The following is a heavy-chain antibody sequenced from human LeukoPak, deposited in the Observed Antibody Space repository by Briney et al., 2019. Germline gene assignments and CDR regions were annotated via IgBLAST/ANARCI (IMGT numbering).Heavy chain of an antibody. CDR2: ISGSGGST. J-gene: IGHJ6*02. D-gene: IGHD3-22*01. Sequence: GGSLRLSCAASGFTFSSYAMSWVRQAPGKGLEWVSAISGSGGSTYYADSVKGRFTISRDNSKNTLYLQMNSLRAEDTAVYYCAKDRPYCYDSIGGMDVWGQGTTVTVSS. CDR3: AKDRPYCYDSIGGMDV. V-gene: IGHV3-23*01. CDR1: GFTFSSYA.